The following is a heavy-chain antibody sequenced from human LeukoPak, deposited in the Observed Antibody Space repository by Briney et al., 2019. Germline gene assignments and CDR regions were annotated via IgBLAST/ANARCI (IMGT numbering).Heavy chain of an antibody. CDR2: ISYDGSNK. J-gene: IGHJ4*02. CDR1: GFTFSSYA. Sequence: GGSLRLSCAASGFTFSSYAMHWVRQAPGKGLEWVAVISYDGSNKYYADSVKGRFTISRDNSKNTLYLQMNSLRAEDTAVYYCARGQPLEWLLYGDYWGQGTLVTVSS. CDR3: ARGQPLEWLLYGDY. D-gene: IGHD3-3*01. V-gene: IGHV3-30-3*01.